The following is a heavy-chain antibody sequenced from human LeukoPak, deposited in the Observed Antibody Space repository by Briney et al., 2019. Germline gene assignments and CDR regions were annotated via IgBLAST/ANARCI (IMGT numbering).Heavy chain of an antibody. CDR3: ARVEGANDFEWFPDAFDI. D-gene: IGHD3-9*01. CDR1: GGSISSYY. CDR2: IYYSGST. V-gene: IGHV4-59*01. J-gene: IGHJ3*02. Sequence: SETLSLTCTVSGGSISSYYWSWIRQPPGKGLEWIGYIYYSGSTNYNPSLKSRVTISVDTSKNQFSLKLSSVTAADTAVYYCARVEGANDFEWFPDAFDIWGQGTMVTVSS.